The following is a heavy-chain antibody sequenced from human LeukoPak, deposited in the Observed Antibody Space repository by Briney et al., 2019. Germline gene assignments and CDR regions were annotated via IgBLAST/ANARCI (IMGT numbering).Heavy chain of an antibody. J-gene: IGHJ3*02. D-gene: IGHD6-13*01. CDR1: GFTFSSYS. Sequence: QSGGSLRLSCAASGFTFSSYSMNWVRQAPGKGLEWVSYISSSSSTIYYADSVKGRFTISRDNAKNSLYLQMNSLRAEDTAVYYCAKIGQTSSSWYYVGAFDIWGQGTMVTVSS. V-gene: IGHV3-48*01. CDR3: AKIGQTSSSWYYVGAFDI. CDR2: ISSSSSTI.